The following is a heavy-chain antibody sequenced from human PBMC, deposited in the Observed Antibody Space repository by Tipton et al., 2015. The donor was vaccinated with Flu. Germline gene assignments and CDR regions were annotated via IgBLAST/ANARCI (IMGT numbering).Heavy chain of an antibody. CDR1: GGSITSYY. J-gene: IGHJ6*02. V-gene: IGHV4-59*01. CDR3: ARARAPYYYYAMDV. CDR2: IYYGGST. Sequence: TLSLTCIVSGGSITSYYWSWIRQPPGKGLEWIGYIYYGGSTNYNPSLKSRLTISVDSSKNQFSLKLTSVTAADTAVYYCARARAPYYYYAMDVWGQGTTVTVSS. D-gene: IGHD3-16*01.